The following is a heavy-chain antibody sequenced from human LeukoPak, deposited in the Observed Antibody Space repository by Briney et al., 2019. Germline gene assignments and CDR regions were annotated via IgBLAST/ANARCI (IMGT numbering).Heavy chain of an antibody. J-gene: IGHJ4*02. CDR2: MYYSGNT. CDR3: ARQPGSGLFILP. Sequence: SETLSLTCAVSGGSISSNSYYWGWIRQPPGKGLEWVGSMYYSGNTYYNASLKSQVSISIDTSKNQFSLTLTSVTAADTAVYYCARQPGSGLFILPGGQGTLVTVSS. CDR1: GGSISSNSYY. D-gene: IGHD3/OR15-3a*01. V-gene: IGHV4-39*01.